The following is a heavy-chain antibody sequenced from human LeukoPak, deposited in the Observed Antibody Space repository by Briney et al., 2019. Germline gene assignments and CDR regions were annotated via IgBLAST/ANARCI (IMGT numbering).Heavy chain of an antibody. CDR1: GFTFNNYA. V-gene: IGHV5-51*01. D-gene: IGHD2-2*01. CDR2: IYPGDSDT. CDR3: ARGYCSSTSCPRGAFDI. Sequence: GGSLRLSCAASGFTFNNYAMSWVRQMPGKGLEWMGIIYPGDSDTRYSPSFQGQVTISADKSISTAYLQWSSLKASDTAMYYCARGYCSSTSCPRGAFDIWGQGTMVTVSS. J-gene: IGHJ3*02.